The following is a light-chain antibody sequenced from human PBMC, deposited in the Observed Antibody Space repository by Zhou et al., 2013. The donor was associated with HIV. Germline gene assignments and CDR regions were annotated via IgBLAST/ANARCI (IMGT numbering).Light chain of an antibody. V-gene: IGKV1-5*03. J-gene: IGKJ2*01. Sequence: DIQMTQSPSSLSASVGDTVTITCRASQSISNWLAWYQQKPGKAPKLLIHKASSLESGVPSRFSGSGSGAHFTLTISSLQPEDFATYYCQQYDNXPYTFGQGTKLEIK. CDR3: QQYDNXPYT. CDR1: QSISNW. CDR2: KAS.